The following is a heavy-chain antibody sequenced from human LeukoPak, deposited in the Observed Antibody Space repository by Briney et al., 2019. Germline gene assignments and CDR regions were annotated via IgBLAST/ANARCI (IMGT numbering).Heavy chain of an antibody. CDR1: GFTFSSYN. Sequence: PGGSLRLSCAASGFTFSSYNMNWVRQAPGKGLEWVSSIGSSSGYIYYADSVKGRFTISRDNAKNSLYLQMNSLRADDTAVYFCARFWATGGPFDYWGQGTLVTVSS. J-gene: IGHJ4*02. V-gene: IGHV3-21*01. D-gene: IGHD7-27*01. CDR2: IGSSSGYI. CDR3: ARFWATGGPFDY.